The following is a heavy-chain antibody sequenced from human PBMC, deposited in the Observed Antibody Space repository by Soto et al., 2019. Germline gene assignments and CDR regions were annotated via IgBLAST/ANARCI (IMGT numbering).Heavy chain of an antibody. D-gene: IGHD1-1*01. CDR1: GYTFTSYA. CDR2: INAGNGNT. J-gene: IGHJ4*02. CDR3: ASERGTTGTTALDF. V-gene: IGHV1-3*01. Sequence: ASVKVSCKASGYTFTSYAMHWVRQAPGQRLEWMGWINAGNGNTKYSQKFQGRVTFTRDTSASTAYMELSSQRSEDTAVYYCASERGTTGTTALDFWGQGTLVTVSS.